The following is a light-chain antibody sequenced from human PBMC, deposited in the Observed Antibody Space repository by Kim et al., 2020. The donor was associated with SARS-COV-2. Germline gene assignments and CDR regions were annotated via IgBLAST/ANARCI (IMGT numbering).Light chain of an antibody. CDR3: HQYGNSPYT. Sequence: LAPGERATLSCRASQSVNNNYLAWYQQKPGQAPRLLIYGASTRATGTPDTFSGSGSVTDFTLTISRLESEDFVVYYCHQYGNSPYTFGQGTKLEI. V-gene: IGKV3-20*01. CDR2: GAS. CDR1: QSVNNNY. J-gene: IGKJ2*01.